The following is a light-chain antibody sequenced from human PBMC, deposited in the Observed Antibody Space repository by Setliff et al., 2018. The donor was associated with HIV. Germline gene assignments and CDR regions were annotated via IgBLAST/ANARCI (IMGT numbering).Light chain of an antibody. V-gene: IGLV2-14*03. CDR2: DVS. CDR3: CSYTSSLTDV. CDR1: SSDVGSYNF. Sequence: QSVLAQPASVSGPPGQSITISCSGSSSDVGSYNFVSWYQQHPGKAPQVIIYDVSRRPSGVSSRFSGSKSGNTASLTISGLQAEDQADYYCCSYTSSLTDVFGTGTKVTVL. J-gene: IGLJ1*01.